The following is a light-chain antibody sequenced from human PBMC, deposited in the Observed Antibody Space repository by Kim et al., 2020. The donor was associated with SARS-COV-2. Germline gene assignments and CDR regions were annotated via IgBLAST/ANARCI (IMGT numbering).Light chain of an antibody. CDR1: QSLSSW. V-gene: IGKV1-5*01. CDR2: DAS. J-gene: IGKJ1*01. Sequence: ASVGDRVPITCRASQSLSSWLAWYQQKPGKAPNLLIYDASTLQTGVPSRFSGSGSGTEFTLTISSLQPDDFATYYCQQYNSFRWTFGQGTKVDIK. CDR3: QQYNSFRWT.